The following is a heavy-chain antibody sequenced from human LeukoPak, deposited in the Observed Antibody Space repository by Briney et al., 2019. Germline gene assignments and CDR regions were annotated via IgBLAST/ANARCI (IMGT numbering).Heavy chain of an antibody. CDR3: ANIGDSSGWAIDY. D-gene: IGHD6-19*01. Sequence: GRSLRLSCAASGFTFSSYRMHWVRQAPGKGLEWVAVISYDGSNKYYADSVKGRFTISRDNSKNTLYLQMNSLRAEDTAVYYCANIGDSSGWAIDYWGQGTLVTVSS. V-gene: IGHV3-30*18. J-gene: IGHJ4*02. CDR2: ISYDGSNK. CDR1: GFTFSSYR.